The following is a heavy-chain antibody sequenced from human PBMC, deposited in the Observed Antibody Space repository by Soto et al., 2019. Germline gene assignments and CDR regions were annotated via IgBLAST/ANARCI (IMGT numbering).Heavy chain of an antibody. J-gene: IGHJ6*02. CDR3: VMVDNYVTPTPQDV. Sequence: QVQLVQSGDAVKKPGASVKVSCKASGYIFVNYGIAWVRQAPGQGLEWMGWISPYTGNTHSATKVQGRITMTTDTNTSTAYMDLGSLTSDDTAVYYCVMVDNYVTPTPQDVWGQGTTVTVSS. CDR1: GYIFVNYG. V-gene: IGHV1-18*01. D-gene: IGHD3-16*01. CDR2: ISPYTGNT.